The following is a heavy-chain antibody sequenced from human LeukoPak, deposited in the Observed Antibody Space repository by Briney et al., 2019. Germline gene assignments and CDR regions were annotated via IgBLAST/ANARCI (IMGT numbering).Heavy chain of an antibody. CDR3: VRDYGPGGFGP. V-gene: IGHV3-13*01. CDR2: IGTGGDT. CDR1: GFSFDNYD. D-gene: IGHD3-10*01. Sequence: GGSLRLSCAVSGFSFDNYDMHWVRQISGEGLEWVAAIGTGGDTYYRDSAKGRFTISRGNAKNSLYLQMNSLRVGDTAVYYCVRDYGPGGFGPWGQGALVTVSS. J-gene: IGHJ5*02.